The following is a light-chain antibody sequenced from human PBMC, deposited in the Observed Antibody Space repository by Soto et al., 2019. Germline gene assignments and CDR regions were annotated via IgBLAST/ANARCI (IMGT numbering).Light chain of an antibody. CDR2: DVS. V-gene: IGLV2-14*03. Sequence: QSVLTQPASVSGSPGQSITISCTGTSSDVGGYNFVSWYQYHPGKAPKLLIYDVSNRPSGAPTRFSGSKSGNTASLTISGLQAEDEADYYCSSYTSSSTQVFGTGTKVPV. CDR3: SSYTSSSTQV. J-gene: IGLJ1*01. CDR1: SSDVGGYNF.